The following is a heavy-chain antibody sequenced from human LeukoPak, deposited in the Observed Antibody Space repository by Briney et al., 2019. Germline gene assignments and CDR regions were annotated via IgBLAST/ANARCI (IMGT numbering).Heavy chain of an antibody. Sequence: SETLSLTCTVSGGSISSYYWSWIRQPPGKGLEWIGYIYYSGSTNYNPSLKSRVTISVDTSKNQFSLKLSSVTAADTAVYYCARFKDLYFDYWGQGTLVTVSP. CDR1: GGSISSYY. CDR2: IYYSGST. CDR3: ARFKDLYFDY. J-gene: IGHJ4*02. V-gene: IGHV4-59*12. D-gene: IGHD2-15*01.